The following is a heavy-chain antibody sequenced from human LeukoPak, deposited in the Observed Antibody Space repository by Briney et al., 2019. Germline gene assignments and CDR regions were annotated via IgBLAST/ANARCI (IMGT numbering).Heavy chain of an antibody. V-gene: IGHV1-2*06. J-gene: IGHJ3*02. CDR1: GYTFTGYY. D-gene: IGHD3-22*01. CDR2: INPNSGGT. CDR3: ARGSVVVRGAFDI. Sequence: ASVKVSCKASGYTFTGYYMHWVRQAPGQGLEWMGRINPNSGGTNYAQKFQGRVTMTRDTSISTAYMELSRLRSDDTAVYYCARGSVVVRGAFDIWGRGTMVTVSS.